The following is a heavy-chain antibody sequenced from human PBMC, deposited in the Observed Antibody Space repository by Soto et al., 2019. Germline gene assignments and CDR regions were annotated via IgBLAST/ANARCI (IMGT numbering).Heavy chain of an antibody. CDR2: IWFDGSNE. CDR3: AKVLDSSESFDSEEAPYGMDV. Sequence: GGSLRLSCAASGFPFSSYDMHWVRQAPGKGLEWVAVIWFDGSNEYYADSVQGRFTISRDNSKNTLYLQMDSLRAEDTAVYYCAKVLDSSESFDSEEAPYGMDVWGQGTTVTVSS. CDR1: GFPFSSYD. D-gene: IGHD3-10*01. J-gene: IGHJ6*02. V-gene: IGHV3-33*06.